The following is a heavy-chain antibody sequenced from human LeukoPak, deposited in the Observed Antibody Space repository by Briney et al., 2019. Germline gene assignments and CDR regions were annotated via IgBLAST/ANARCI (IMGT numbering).Heavy chain of an antibody. CDR3: ARAAGSYSYRSFDY. CDR2: ISSSSSNI. V-gene: IGHV3-48*01. Sequence: GGSLRLSCAASGFTFSSYSMNWVRQAPGKGLEWVSYISSSSSNIYYADSVKGRFTISRDNAKNSLYLQTNSLRAEDTAVYYCARAAGSYSYRSFDYWGQGALVTVSS. CDR1: GFTFSSYS. J-gene: IGHJ4*02. D-gene: IGHD3-10*01.